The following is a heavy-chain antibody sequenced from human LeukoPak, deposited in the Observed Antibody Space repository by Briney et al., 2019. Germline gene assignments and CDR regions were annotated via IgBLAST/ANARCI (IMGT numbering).Heavy chain of an antibody. J-gene: IGHJ4*02. CDR1: EFTFSDYY. CDR2: ISSSGSTI. V-gene: IGHV3-11*01. CDR3: ARTTYDFWSCYLRWGKIDY. Sequence: PGGSLRLSCAASEFTFSDYYMSWIRQAPGKGLEWVSYISSSGSTIYYADSVKGRFTISRDNAKNSLYLQMNSLRAEDTAVYYCARTTYDFWSCYLRWGKIDYWGQGTLVTVSS. D-gene: IGHD3-3*01.